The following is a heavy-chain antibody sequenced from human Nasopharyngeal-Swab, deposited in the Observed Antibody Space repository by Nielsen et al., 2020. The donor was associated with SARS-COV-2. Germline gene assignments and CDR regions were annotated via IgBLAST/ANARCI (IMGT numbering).Heavy chain of an antibody. D-gene: IGHD2-15*01. Sequence: GESLKISCAASGFTFSSYAMSWVRQAPGKGLEWVSVISGSGYSKHYADSVKGRFTISRDNAKNTLYLQMNSLRADDTAVYYCARDVGGRDNYWGQGALVTVSS. CDR3: ARDVGGRDNY. CDR2: ISGSGYSK. CDR1: GFTFSSYA. V-gene: IGHV3-23*01. J-gene: IGHJ4*02.